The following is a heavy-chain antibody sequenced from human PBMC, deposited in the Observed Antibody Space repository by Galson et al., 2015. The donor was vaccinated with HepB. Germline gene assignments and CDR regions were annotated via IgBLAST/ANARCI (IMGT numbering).Heavy chain of an antibody. D-gene: IGHD5-18*01. J-gene: IGHJ4*02. CDR2: ISYDGSNK. CDR1: GFTFSSYA. V-gene: IGHV3-30-3*01. CDR3: ARDQPIQLWLGVDY. Sequence: SLRLSCAASGFTFSSYAMHWVRQAPGKGLEWVAVISYDGSNKYYADSVKGRFTISRDNSKNTLYLQMNSLRAEDTAVYYCARDQPIQLWLGVDYWGQGTLVTVSS.